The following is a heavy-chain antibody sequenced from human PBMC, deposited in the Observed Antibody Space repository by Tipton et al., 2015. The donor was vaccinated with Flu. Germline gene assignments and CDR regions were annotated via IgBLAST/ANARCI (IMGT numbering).Heavy chain of an antibody. Sequence: TLSLTCTVSGGSISGYYWSWIRQPPGKGLEWIGYIFYSGTSSYNPSLKSRVTISVETSKNQLSLNLRSVTAADTAVYYCARHYSSGWDLDYWGQGTLVTVSS. CDR1: GGSISGYY. CDR3: ARHYSSGWDLDY. CDR2: IFYSGTS. V-gene: IGHV4-59*08. D-gene: IGHD6-19*01. J-gene: IGHJ4*02.